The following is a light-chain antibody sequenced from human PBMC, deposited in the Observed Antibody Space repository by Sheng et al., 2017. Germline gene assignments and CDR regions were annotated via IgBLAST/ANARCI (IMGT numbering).Light chain of an antibody. V-gene: IGKV2-28*01. Sequence: EIVLTQSPLSLPVTPGESASISCRSSQSLLHGNGKNYLDWYLQKPGQSPQLLIYLGSYRASGVPDRFSGSGSGTNFTLKISRIEAEDVGIYYCMQALQTPNTFGQGTKVEIK. CDR3: MQALQTPNT. CDR2: LGS. J-gene: IGKJ1*01. CDR1: QSLLHGNGKNY.